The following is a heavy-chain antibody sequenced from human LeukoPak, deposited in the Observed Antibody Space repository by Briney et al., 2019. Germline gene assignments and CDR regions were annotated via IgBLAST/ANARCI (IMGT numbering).Heavy chain of an antibody. CDR2: ISDSGGTI. CDR1: GFIFSSYA. D-gene: IGHD3-10*01. Sequence: GGSLRLSCVASGFIFSSYAMTWVRQAPGRGLEWVSGISDSGGTIYYVDSVKGRFTMSRDNSKNTLYLQMNSLRAEDTAVYYCAREFYGLGSFVDYWGQGTLVTVSS. CDR3: AREFYGLGSFVDY. V-gene: IGHV3-23*01. J-gene: IGHJ4*02.